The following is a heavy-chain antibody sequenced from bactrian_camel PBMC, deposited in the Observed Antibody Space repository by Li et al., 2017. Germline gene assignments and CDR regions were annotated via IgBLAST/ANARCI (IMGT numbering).Heavy chain of an antibody. Sequence: HVQLVESGGGSVQAGGSLSLSCAASGSTYADNTKCIAWFRQGPRNERAWSERELVASISSDGTTTYADSVKGRVTISVDKNKNTMYLQMNGLKTEDTAMYYCAIYRGVLGRDYDRPDYRGQGTQVTVS. CDR1: GSTYADNTKC. CDR3: AIYRGVLGRDYDRPDY. V-gene: IGHV3S53*01. J-gene: IGHJ4*01. CDR2: ISSDGTT. D-gene: IGHD4*01.